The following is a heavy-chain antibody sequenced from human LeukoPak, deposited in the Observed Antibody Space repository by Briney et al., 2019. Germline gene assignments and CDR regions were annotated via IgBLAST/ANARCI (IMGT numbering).Heavy chain of an antibody. CDR1: GFTFSNHW. J-gene: IGHJ4*02. V-gene: IGHV3-74*01. CDR3: ARVNDYDSGSLYRPIDY. CDR2: ISKDGSTS. Sequence: GGSLRLSCEASGFTFSNHWMHWVRQAPGKGLVWVSVISKDGSTSIYADSVKGRFTISRDNVKNSLYLQMNSLRAEDTAVYSCARVNDYDSGSLYRPIDYWGQGTLVTVSS. D-gene: IGHD3-10*01.